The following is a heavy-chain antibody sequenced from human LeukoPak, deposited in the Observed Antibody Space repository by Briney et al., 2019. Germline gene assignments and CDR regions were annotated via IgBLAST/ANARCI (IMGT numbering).Heavy chain of an antibody. CDR3: ARVDRGFGELYSFSWFDP. CDR2: IYYSGST. D-gene: IGHD3-10*01. J-gene: IGHJ5*02. CDR1: GGSISSSSYY. Sequence: PSETLSLTCTVSGGSISSSSYYWSWIRQPPGKGLEWIGYIYYSGSTNYNPSLKSRVTISVDTSKNQFSLKLSSVTAADTAVYYCARVDRGFGELYSFSWFDPWGQGTLVTVSS. V-gene: IGHV4-61*01.